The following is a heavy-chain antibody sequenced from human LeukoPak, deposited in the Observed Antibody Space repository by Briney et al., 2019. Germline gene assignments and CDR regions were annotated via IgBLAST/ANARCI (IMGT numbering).Heavy chain of an antibody. J-gene: IGHJ5*02. CDR2: IKQDGSEK. CDR1: GFTFSSYW. V-gene: IGHV3-7*01. Sequence: GGSLRLSCAASGFTFSSYWMSWVRQAPGKGLEWVANIKQDGSEKYYVDSVKGRFTISRDDAKNSLYLQMNSLRAEDTAVYYCARDDCSRISCYHNWFDPWGQGTLVTVSS. CDR3: ARDDCSRISCYHNWFDP. D-gene: IGHD2-2*01.